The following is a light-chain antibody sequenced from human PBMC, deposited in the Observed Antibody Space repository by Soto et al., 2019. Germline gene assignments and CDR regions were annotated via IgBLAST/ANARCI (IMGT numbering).Light chain of an antibody. CDR3: QQYITSPPMYT. Sequence: ETVLTQSPGTLSLSPGERATLSCRASQSVSSRYLAWYQQKPGQAPRLLIYGASNRATGIPDRFSGSGSGTEFTLPISRLEPEDFAVYYCQQYITSPPMYTFGQGTKLEIK. CDR1: QSVSSRY. CDR2: GAS. V-gene: IGKV3-20*01. J-gene: IGKJ2*01.